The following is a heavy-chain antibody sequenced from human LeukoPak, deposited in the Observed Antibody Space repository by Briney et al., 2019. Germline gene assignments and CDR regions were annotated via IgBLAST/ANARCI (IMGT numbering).Heavy chain of an antibody. CDR3: ARDRYDYVWGSYRTLYY. J-gene: IGHJ4*02. CDR2: ISAYNGNT. D-gene: IGHD3-16*02. V-gene: IGHV1-18*01. CDR1: GYTFTSYG. Sequence: GASVKVSCKASGYTFTSYGISWVRQAPGQGLEWMGWISAYNGNTNYAQKLQGRVTMTTDTSTSTAYMELRSLRSDDTAVYYCARDRYDYVWGSYRTLYYWGQGTLVTVSS.